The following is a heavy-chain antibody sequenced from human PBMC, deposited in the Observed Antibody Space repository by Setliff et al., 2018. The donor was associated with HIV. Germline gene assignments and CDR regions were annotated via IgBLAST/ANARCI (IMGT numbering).Heavy chain of an antibody. V-gene: IGHV1-69-2*01. D-gene: IGHD1-1*01. CDR1: GYRFTNHD. J-gene: IGHJ3*01. CDR2: VDPANGKT. Sequence: ASVKVSCKASGYRFTNHDIHWVQQAPGKGLHWMGRVDPANGKTIYAEKFQGRVSIIADTSIDTAYMELNSLRSEDTAVYYCAAEGNIFDLWGRGTMVTVSS. CDR3: AAEGNIFDL.